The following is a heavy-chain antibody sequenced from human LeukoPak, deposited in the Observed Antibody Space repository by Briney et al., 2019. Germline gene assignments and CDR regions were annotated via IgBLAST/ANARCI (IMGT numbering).Heavy chain of an antibody. Sequence: PGGSLRLSCAASGFTYSSYSMSWVRQAPGKGLEWVSFISRDGGTIDYADSVKGRFTISRDNAKNSLYLQMNSLRAEDTAVYYCARSPHIVVVPAAIIVDYYYYYMDVWGKGTTVTVSS. CDR2: ISRDGGTI. V-gene: IGHV3-48*04. D-gene: IGHD2-2*01. CDR1: GFTYSSYS. J-gene: IGHJ6*03. CDR3: ARSPHIVVVPAAIIVDYYYYYMDV.